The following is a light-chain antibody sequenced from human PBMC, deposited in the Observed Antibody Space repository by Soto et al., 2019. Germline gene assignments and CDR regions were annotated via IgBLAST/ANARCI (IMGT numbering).Light chain of an antibody. CDR3: QQYTNCPPWT. J-gene: IGKJ1*01. CDR1: QGVSSN. Sequence: EIVMTQSPATLAVSPGERATLSCRASQGVSSNLAWYQQKPGQAPRLLIYDVSTRASDIPARFSGSGSGTEFTLTISGLQSEDVAVYYCQQYTNCPPWTFGQGTKVEIK. CDR2: DVS. V-gene: IGKV3-15*01.